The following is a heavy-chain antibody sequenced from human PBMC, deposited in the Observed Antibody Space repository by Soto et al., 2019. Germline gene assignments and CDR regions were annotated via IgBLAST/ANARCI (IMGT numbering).Heavy chain of an antibody. V-gene: IGHV1-69*13. CDR3: ARDSLIAAAGTGWFDP. CDR2: IIPIFGTA. J-gene: IGHJ5*02. Sequence: SVKVSCKASGGTFSSYAISWVRQAPGQGLEWMGGIIPIFGTANYAQKFQGRVTITADESTSTAYMELSSLRSEDTAVYYCARDSLIAAAGTGWFDPWGQGTLVTVSS. CDR1: GGTFSSYA. D-gene: IGHD6-13*01.